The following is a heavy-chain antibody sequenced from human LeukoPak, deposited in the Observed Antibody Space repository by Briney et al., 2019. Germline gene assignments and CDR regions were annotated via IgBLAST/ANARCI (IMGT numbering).Heavy chain of an antibody. Sequence: SETLSLTCTVSGGSISSSSYYWGWIRQPPGKGLEWIGYIYYSGSTNYNPSLKSRVTISVDTSKNQFSLKLSSVTAADTAVYYCARTLYYYDSSGQVNYYYYMDVWGKGTTVTVSS. CDR1: GGSISSSSYY. CDR3: ARTLYYYDSSGQVNYYYYMDV. D-gene: IGHD3-22*01. CDR2: IYYSGST. J-gene: IGHJ6*03. V-gene: IGHV4-61*05.